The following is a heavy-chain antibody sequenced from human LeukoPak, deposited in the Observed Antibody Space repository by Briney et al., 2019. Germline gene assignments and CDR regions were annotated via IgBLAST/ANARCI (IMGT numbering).Heavy chain of an antibody. CDR1: GYTFTGYY. V-gene: IGHV1-2*02. CDR2: INPNSGGT. CDR3: ATRLGEFSSRDAFNI. Sequence: ASVKVSCKASGYTFTGYYMHWVRQAPGQGLEWMGWINPNSGGTNYAQKFQGRVTMTEATSTDTAYMELRSLTYEDTAVYYCATRLGEFSSRDAFNIWGQGTMVTVSS. D-gene: IGHD3-16*02. J-gene: IGHJ3*02.